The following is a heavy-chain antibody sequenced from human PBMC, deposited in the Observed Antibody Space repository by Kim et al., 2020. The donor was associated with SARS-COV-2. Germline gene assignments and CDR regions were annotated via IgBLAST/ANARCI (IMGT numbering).Heavy chain of an antibody. CDR1: GFTFSSYG. D-gene: IGHD3-22*01. CDR2: ISYDGSNK. V-gene: IGHV3-30*18. CDR3: AKDTTYYYDSSGYYSH. J-gene: IGHJ4*02. Sequence: GGSLRLSCAASGFTFSSYGMHWVRQAPGKGLEWVAVISYDGSNKYYADSVKGRFTISRDNSKNTLYLQMNSLRAEDTAVYYCAKDTTYYYDSSGYYSHWGQGTLVTVSS.